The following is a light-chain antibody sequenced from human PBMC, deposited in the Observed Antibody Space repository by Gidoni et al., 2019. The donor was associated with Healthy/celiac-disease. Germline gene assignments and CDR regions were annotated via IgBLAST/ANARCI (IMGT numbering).Light chain of an antibody. V-gene: IGKV3-11*01. Sequence: ESVLTQFPVTLSLSPGERATISCRASQSVNKYLAWYQQKPGQAPRLLIYDTFNRATGIPGRFSGSGSGTDFTLTISSLEPEDFAVYYCQQRDNWTFGQGTKVEIK. CDR2: DTF. CDR1: QSVNKY. J-gene: IGKJ1*01. CDR3: QQRDNWT.